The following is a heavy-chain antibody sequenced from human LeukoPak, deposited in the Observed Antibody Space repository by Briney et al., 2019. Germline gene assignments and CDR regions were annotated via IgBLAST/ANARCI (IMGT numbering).Heavy chain of an antibody. J-gene: IGHJ4*02. CDR2: ISGSGGST. CDR3: AKARYYYDSSGYDDY. CDR1: GFTFSSYA. D-gene: IGHD3-22*01. Sequence: GGSLRLSCAASGFTFSSYAMSWVRQAPGKGLEWVSAISGSGGSTCYADSVKGRFTISRDNSKNTLYLQMNSLRAEDTAVYYCAKARYYYDSSGYDDYWGQGTLVTVSS. V-gene: IGHV3-23*01.